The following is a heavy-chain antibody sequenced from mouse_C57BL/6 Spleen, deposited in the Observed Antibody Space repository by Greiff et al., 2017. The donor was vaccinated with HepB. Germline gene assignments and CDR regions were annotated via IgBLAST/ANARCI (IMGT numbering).Heavy chain of an antibody. CDR2: INPNNGGT. D-gene: IGHD1-1*01. V-gene: IGHV1-22*01. J-gene: IGHJ1*03. Sequence: VQLKESGPELVKPGASVKMSCKASGYTFTDYNMHWVKQSHGKSLEWIGYINPNNGGTSYNQKFKGKATLTVNKSSSTAYMELRSLTSEDSAVYYCARSGYYGWYFDVWGTGTTVTVSS. CDR3: ARSGYYGWYFDV. CDR1: GYTFTDYN.